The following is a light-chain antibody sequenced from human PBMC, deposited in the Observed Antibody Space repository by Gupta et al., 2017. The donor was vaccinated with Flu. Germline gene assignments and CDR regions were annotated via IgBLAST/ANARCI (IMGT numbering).Light chain of an antibody. CDR3: QQSCNSPLT. Sequence: DIQMTQSPLSLSASVGDRVTISCRASQNINIYLNWYQQKTGEAPGLLVYGSSRLESGVPSRFSGSGSGTDFTLTISSLKPEDFATYYCQQSCNSPLTFGQGTKVDI. CDR1: QNINIY. J-gene: IGKJ1*01. CDR2: GSS. V-gene: IGKV1-39*01.